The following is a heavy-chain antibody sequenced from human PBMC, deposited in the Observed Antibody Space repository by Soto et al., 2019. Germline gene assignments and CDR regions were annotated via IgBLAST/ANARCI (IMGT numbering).Heavy chain of an antibody. V-gene: IGHV4-34*01. J-gene: IGHJ4*02. CDR2: INHSGST. D-gene: IGHD3-16*02. CDR1: GGSLSGSY. Sequence: PXETLSLTCAVYGGSLSGSYWSWIRQPPGKGLEWIGEINHSGSTNYNPSLKSRVTISVDTSKNQFSLKLSSVTAADTAVYYCARNHYDYVWGSYRPLGFDSWGQGTPVTVSS. CDR3: ARNHYDYVWGSYRPLGFDS.